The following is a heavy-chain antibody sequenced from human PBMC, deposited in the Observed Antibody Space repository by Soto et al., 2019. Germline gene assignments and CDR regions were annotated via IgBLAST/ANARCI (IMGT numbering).Heavy chain of an antibody. Sequence: EVQLLESGGGLVQPGGSLRLSCAASGFTFSNYAMNWGRQAPGKGLEWVSSIGTGGDTNYADSVKGRFTISRDNSRDTLYLQMNSLRAEDTALYYCAKNYYFDNWGQGTLVTVSP. CDR1: GFTFSNYA. V-gene: IGHV3-23*01. CDR2: IGTGGDT. J-gene: IGHJ4*02. CDR3: AKNYYFDN.